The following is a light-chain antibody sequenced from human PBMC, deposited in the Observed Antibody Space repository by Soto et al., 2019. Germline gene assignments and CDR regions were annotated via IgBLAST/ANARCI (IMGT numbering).Light chain of an antibody. CDR1: SSDVGGYNY. CDR3: CSYTRSGTLS. Sequence: QSALTQPPSASGSPGQSVTISCTGTSSDVGGYNYVSWYQHHPGKAPKLMIYDVHNRPSGISARFSGSKSGNTASLTISGLQPEDTALYYCCSYTRSGTLSFGGGTKLTVL. CDR2: DVH. J-gene: IGLJ2*01. V-gene: IGLV2-14*01.